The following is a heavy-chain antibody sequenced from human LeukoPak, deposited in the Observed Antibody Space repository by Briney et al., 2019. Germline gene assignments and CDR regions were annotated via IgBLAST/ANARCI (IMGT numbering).Heavy chain of an antibody. CDR2: IYTSGGT. D-gene: IGHD1-26*01. Sequence: SETLSLTCTVSGGSISSGSYYWSWIRQPAGKGLEWIGRIYTSGGTNYNPSLKSRLTISVDPSKNQFSLKLSSVTAADTAVYYCARDLGQWELPYTYNWFDPWGQGTLVTVSS. CDR1: GGSISSGSYY. V-gene: IGHV4-61*02. J-gene: IGHJ5*02. CDR3: ARDLGQWELPYTYNWFDP.